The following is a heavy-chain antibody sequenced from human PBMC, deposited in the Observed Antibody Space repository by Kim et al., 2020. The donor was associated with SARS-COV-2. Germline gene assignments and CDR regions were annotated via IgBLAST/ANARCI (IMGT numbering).Heavy chain of an antibody. CDR2: INHSGST. CDR3: ASGVYYYDRRAGGLFDY. D-gene: IGHD3-22*01. Sequence: SETLSLTCAVYGGSFSGYYWSWIRQPPGKGLEWIGEINHSGSTNYNPSLKSRVTISVDTSKNQFSLKLSSVTAADTAVYYCASGVYYYDRRAGGLFDYWG. V-gene: IGHV4-34*01. CDR1: GGSFSGYY. J-gene: IGHJ4*01.